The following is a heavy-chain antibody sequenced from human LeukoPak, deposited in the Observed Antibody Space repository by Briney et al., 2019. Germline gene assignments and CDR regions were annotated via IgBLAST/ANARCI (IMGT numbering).Heavy chain of an antibody. CDR3: AKAFAY. J-gene: IGHJ6*02. V-gene: IGHV3-30*18. CDR1: GFTFSSYG. Sequence: PGGSLRLSCAASGFTFSSYGMHWVRQAPGKGLEWVAVISYDGSNKYYADSVKGRFTISRDNSKNTLYLQMNSLRAEDTAVYYCAKAFAYWGQGTTVTASS. CDR2: ISYDGSNK. D-gene: IGHD3-10*01.